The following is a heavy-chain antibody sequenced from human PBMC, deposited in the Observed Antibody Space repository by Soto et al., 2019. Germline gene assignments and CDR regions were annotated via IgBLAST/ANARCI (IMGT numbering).Heavy chain of an antibody. V-gene: IGHV3-33*01. Sequence: QVHLVESGGGVVQPGRSLRLSCTASGFTFSSHGMHWVRQVPGKGLEWVAVIWSDGSNKYYADSVKGRFTISRDNSKNTLYLQMNSLRAEDRAVYYCARRAIGVYGMDVWCQGTTVTVSS. D-gene: IGHD6-19*01. CDR1: GFTFSSHG. J-gene: IGHJ6*02. CDR3: ARRAIGVYGMDV. CDR2: IWSDGSNK.